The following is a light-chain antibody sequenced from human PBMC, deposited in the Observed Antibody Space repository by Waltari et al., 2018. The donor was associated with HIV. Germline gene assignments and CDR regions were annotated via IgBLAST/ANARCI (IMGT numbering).Light chain of an antibody. Sequence: QLVLSQSPSASASLGASVKLTCTLSSGHSSYAIAWHQQQPEKVPQYLMKVNSDGSHTKGDGIPDRFSGSSSGAERYLTISSLQSEDEADYYCQTWVTGILVFGGGTKLTVL. CDR1: SGHSSYA. V-gene: IGLV4-69*01. CDR2: VNSDGSH. J-gene: IGLJ3*02. CDR3: QTWVTGILV.